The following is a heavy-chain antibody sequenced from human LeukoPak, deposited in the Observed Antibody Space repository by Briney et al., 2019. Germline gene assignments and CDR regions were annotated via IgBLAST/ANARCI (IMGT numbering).Heavy chain of an antibody. V-gene: IGHV3-23*01. CDR1: DFILSTYA. CDR3: AKAVDGRGYYFERGADF. CDR2: ISGNGAHP. Sequence: GGSLRLSCTASDFILSTYAMSWVRQAPGKGLEWVSSISGNGAHPYYADSVRGRFSISRDFSGNAVFLQMSSLRVEDTATYYCAKAVDGRGYYFERGADFWGQGTMVTVSS. J-gene: IGHJ4*02. D-gene: IGHD3-22*01.